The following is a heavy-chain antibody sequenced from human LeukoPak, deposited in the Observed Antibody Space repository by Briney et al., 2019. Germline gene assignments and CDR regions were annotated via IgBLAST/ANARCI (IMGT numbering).Heavy chain of an antibody. D-gene: IGHD3-22*01. CDR1: GFTFSNYA. V-gene: IGHV3-23*01. J-gene: IGHJ4*02. Sequence: PGGSLRLSCAASGFTFSNYAMTWVRQAPGKGLEWVSTINDKGDNTYYADSVKGRFTISRGNSKNTLYLQMNSLRVEDTAVYYCESGSIKLVDYWGQGTLVTVSS. CDR2: INDKGDNT. CDR3: ESGSIKLVDY.